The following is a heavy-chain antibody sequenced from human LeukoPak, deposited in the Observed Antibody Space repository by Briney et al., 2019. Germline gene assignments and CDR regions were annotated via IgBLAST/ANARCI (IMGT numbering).Heavy chain of an antibody. D-gene: IGHD4-11*01. J-gene: IGHJ4*02. CDR1: GSGFTFTTFG. CDR3: ARELTTTTAFDF. Sequence: PGGSLRLSCAASGSGFTFTTFGLHWVRQAPGKGLEWVAVISSNGRITYYTDSVKGRFTISRDNSKNTVYLQMDSLRAEDTALYYCARELTTTTAFDFWGQGTLVTVSS. V-gene: IGHV3-30*03. CDR2: ISSNGRIT.